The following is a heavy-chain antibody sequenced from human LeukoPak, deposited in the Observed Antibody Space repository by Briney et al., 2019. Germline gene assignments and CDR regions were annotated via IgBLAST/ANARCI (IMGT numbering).Heavy chain of an antibody. J-gene: IGHJ4*02. CDR2: ISSSSSYI. V-gene: IGHV3-21*01. D-gene: IGHD2-21*02. CDR3: ARDLEIVCGGDCYSYYFDY. CDR1: GFTFSSYS. Sequence: SGGSLRLSCAASGFTFSSYSMNWVRQAPGKGLEWVASISSSSSYIYYADSVKGRFTISRDNAKDSLYLQMNSLRAEDTAVYYCARDLEIVCGGDCYSYYFDYWDQGTLVTVSS.